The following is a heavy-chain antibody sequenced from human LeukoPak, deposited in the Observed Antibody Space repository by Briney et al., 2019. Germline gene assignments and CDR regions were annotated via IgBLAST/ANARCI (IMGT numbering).Heavy chain of an antibody. CDR3: ATLRDGYHLYDY. Sequence: HGESLKISCKSSGNNFRKHWIAWVRQMLGKGLELMGYIYPGDSDTRYSPSFQGHVTISADTSISTAYLQWSSVKAPDTAMYYCATLRDGYHLYDYWGQGALVTVSS. D-gene: IGHD5-24*01. CDR2: IYPGDSDT. V-gene: IGHV5-51*01. J-gene: IGHJ4*02. CDR1: GNNFRKHW.